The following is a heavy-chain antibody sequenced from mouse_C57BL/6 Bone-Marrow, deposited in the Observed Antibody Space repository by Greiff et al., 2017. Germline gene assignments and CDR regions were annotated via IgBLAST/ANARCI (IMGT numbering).Heavy chain of an antibody. CDR3: ARDGIDYGGY. Sequence: VQLQQSGAELVKPGASVKMSCKASGYTFTSYWITWVKQRPGQGLEWIGDIYPGSGSTNYNEKFKSKATLSVDTSSSTAYMQLSSLTSEDSAVYYCARDGIDYGGYWGQGTTLTVSS. CDR2: IYPGSGST. J-gene: IGHJ2*01. CDR1: GYTFTSYW. V-gene: IGHV1-55*01.